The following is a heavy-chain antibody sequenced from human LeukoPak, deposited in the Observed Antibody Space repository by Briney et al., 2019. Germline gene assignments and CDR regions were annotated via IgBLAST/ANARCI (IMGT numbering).Heavy chain of an antibody. Sequence: GASVKLSCKASGYTFTSYYMHWGRQAPGQGLEWMGIINPSGGSTSYAQKFHGRVTMTRDMSTSTDYMELSSPRSEDTAVYYCASLKNYSDGSGYLVTDAFDIWGQGTMVTVSA. CDR1: GYTFTSYY. CDR3: ASLKNYSDGSGYLVTDAFDI. J-gene: IGHJ3*02. D-gene: IGHD3-22*01. V-gene: IGHV1-46*01. CDR2: INPSGGST.